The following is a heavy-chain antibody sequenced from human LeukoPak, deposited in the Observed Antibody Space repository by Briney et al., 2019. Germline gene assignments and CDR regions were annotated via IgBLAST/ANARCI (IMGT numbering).Heavy chain of an antibody. D-gene: IGHD3-9*01. Sequence: PSETLSLTCAVYGGSLSGYYWSWIRQPPGKGLEWIGEINHSGSTNYNPSLKSRVTISVDTSKNQFSLKLSSVTAADTAVYYCARMRGNKGLRYFDWLLIGRFWIDPWGQGTLVTVSS. J-gene: IGHJ5*02. CDR2: INHSGST. CDR1: GGSLSGYY. CDR3: ARMRGNKGLRYFDWLLIGRFWIDP. V-gene: IGHV4-34*01.